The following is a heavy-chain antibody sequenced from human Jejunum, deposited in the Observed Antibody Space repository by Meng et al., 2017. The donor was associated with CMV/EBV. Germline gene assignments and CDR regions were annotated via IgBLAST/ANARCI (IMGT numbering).Heavy chain of an antibody. CDR3: ARSLRFLEWLSPFDY. D-gene: IGHD3-3*01. V-gene: IGHV3-48*03. CDR1: GFTFSHYE. J-gene: IGHJ4*02. Sequence: GFTFSHYEMNWVRQAPGKGLEWVSYITNSGSTIYYADSVKGRFTISRDNAKNSLYLQMNSLRAEDTAVYYCARSLRFLEWLSPFDYWGQGTLVTVSS. CDR2: ITNSGSTI.